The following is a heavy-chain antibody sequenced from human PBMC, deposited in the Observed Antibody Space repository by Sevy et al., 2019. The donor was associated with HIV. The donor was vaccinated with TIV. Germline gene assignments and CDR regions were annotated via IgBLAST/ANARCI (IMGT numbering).Heavy chain of an antibody. CDR3: ARPYRTDPFYYSGSSGYYYPSYFDN. V-gene: IGHV3-7*01. Sequence: GGSLRLSCAASGFIFNSYGMTWVRQAPGKGLEWVANIKQDGSEKFYVDSVKGRFTISRDNANNSLFLQMNSLRAEDTAVYYCARPYRTDPFYYSGSSGYYYPSYFDNWGQGTLVTVSS. D-gene: IGHD3-22*01. CDR1: GFIFNSYG. J-gene: IGHJ4*02. CDR2: IKQDGSEK.